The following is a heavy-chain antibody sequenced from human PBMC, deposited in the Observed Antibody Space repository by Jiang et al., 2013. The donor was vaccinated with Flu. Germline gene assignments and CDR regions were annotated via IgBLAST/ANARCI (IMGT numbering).Heavy chain of an antibody. CDR2: VSGSNFNT. CDR1: GFIFGSYA. V-gene: IGHV3-23*01. J-gene: IGHJ4*02. CDR3: ARGNSDYVWGSYRPFDY. Sequence: VQLLESGGNLIRPGGSLRLSCAASGFIFGSYAMSWVRQAPGRGLEWVASVSGSNFNTYFADSLKGRFTISRDNSKKTLYLQMTTLRVDDTAVYYCARGNSDYVWGSYRPFDYWGQGTPVTVSS. D-gene: IGHD3-16*02.